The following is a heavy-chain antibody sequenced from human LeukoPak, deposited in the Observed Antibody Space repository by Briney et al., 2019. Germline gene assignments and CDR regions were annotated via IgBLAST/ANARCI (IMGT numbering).Heavy chain of an antibody. CDR1: GGSISLYY. CDR3: ARLGNPWLPLDY. J-gene: IGHJ4*02. V-gene: IGHV4-59*08. CDR2: IYYKGST. D-gene: IGHD6-19*01. Sequence: SETLSLTCSVSGGSISLYYWSWIRQPPEKGLEWIGYIYYKGSTNYNPSLKSRVTISVDTSKNQFSLNLSSVTAADTAVYYCARLGNPWLPLDYWGQGTLVTVSS.